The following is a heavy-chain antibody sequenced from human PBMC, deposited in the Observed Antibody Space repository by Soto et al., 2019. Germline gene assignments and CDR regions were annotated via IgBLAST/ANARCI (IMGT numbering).Heavy chain of an antibody. CDR2: IYYSGST. V-gene: IGHV4-39*01. D-gene: IGHD2-15*01. CDR1: GGSISSSSYY. Sequence: SETLSLTCTVSGGSISSSSYYWGWIRQPPGKGLEWIGSIYYSGSTYYNPSLKSRVTISVDTSKNQFSLKLSSVTAADTAVYYCGGVVADTSYYHCDGMDFWGQRTTVPGSS. CDR3: GGVVADTSYYHCDGMDF. J-gene: IGHJ6*02.